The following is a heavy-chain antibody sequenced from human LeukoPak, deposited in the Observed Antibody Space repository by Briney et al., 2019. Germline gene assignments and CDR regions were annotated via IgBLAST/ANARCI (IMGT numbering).Heavy chain of an antibody. D-gene: IGHD3-9*01. CDR2: ISSCSCSK. CDR3: AKGAGNFDWSYHDY. CDR1: GFTFSSHN. Sequence: GGSLRLSCAAPGFTFSSHNLNWVRLAPGKGLEYVSSISSCSCSKYHADSVKGRFTISRDNSKNTLYLQLNSLRAEDTAVYYCAKGAGNFDWSYHDYWGQGTLVTVSS. V-gene: IGHV3-21*04. J-gene: IGHJ4*02.